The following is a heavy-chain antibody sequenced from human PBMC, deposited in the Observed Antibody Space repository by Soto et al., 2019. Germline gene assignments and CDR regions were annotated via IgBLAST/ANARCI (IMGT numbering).Heavy chain of an antibody. D-gene: IGHD3-10*01. J-gene: IGHJ5*02. CDR1: GGSISSGGYY. Sequence: SETLSLTCSVSGGSISSGGYYWSWIRQHPGKGLEWIGYIYYSGSTYYNPSLKSRVTISVDTSKNQFSLKLSSVTAADTAVYYCAREGGAGDFDPWGQGTLVTVSS. CDR2: IYYSGST. CDR3: AREGGAGDFDP. V-gene: IGHV4-31*03.